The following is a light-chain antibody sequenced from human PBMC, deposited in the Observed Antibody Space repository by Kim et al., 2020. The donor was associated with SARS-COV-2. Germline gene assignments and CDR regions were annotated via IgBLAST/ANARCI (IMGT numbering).Light chain of an antibody. CDR1: SCNVGAGYD. CDR2: GDS. Sequence: RVTISCTGSSCNVGAGYDVHWYQQLPGTAPKLLIYGDSNRPSGVPDRFSGSKSGTSASLAITGLQAEDEADYYCQSYDSSLSALYVFGTGTKVTVL. CDR3: QSYDSSLSALYV. J-gene: IGLJ1*01. V-gene: IGLV1-40*01.